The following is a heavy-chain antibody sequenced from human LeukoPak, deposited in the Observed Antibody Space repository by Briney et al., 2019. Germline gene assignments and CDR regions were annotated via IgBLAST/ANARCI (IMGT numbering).Heavy chain of an antibody. Sequence: GGSLRLSCAASGFAFDDYAMHWVRQAPGKGLEWVSCISWNSGSIGYADSVKGRFTISRDNAKSSLYLQMNSLRAEDTALYYCAKDRDYDFWSGYFDYWGQGTLVTVSS. CDR2: ISWNSGSI. CDR3: AKDRDYDFWSGYFDY. CDR1: GFAFDDYA. J-gene: IGHJ4*02. D-gene: IGHD3-3*01. V-gene: IGHV3-9*01.